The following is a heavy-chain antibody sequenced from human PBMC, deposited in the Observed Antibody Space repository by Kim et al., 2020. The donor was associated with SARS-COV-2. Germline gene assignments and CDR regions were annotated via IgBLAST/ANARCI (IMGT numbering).Heavy chain of an antibody. J-gene: IGHJ6*02. V-gene: IGHV3-7*03. CDR1: GFTFSSYW. CDR2: IKQDGSEK. CDR3: ARDREKDYYYYGMDV. Sequence: GGSLRLSCAASGFTFSSYWMSWVRQAPGKGLEWVANIKQDGSEKYYVDSVKGRFTISRDNAKNSLYLQMNSLRAEDTAVYYCARDREKDYYYYGMDVWGQGTTVTVSS.